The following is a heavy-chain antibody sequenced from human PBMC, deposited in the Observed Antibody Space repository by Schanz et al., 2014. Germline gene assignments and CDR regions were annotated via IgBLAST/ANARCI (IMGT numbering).Heavy chain of an antibody. Sequence: EVQLVESGGGLVQPGGSLRLCCVASGFTFSRYWMTWVRQAPGKGLEWVANIKQDGSEKYYVDSVQGRFTISRDNAKNSLYLQMNSLRAEDTAVYYCARDGYNAYDLKRGDYWGQGTLVTVSS. J-gene: IGHJ4*02. V-gene: IGHV3-7*01. CDR2: IKQDGSEK. CDR3: ARDGYNAYDLKRGDY. CDR1: GFTFSRYW. D-gene: IGHD5-12*01.